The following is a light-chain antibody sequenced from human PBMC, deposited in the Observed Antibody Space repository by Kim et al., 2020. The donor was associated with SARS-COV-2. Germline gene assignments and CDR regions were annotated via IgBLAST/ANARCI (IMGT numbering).Light chain of an antibody. V-gene: IGKV1-5*01. Sequence: SESVGDIVLITCRASHSISNRLAWYQQKPGKAPKLLIYDASSLASGVPSRFSGSGSGTEFTLTISSLQPDDFATYHCQRYNDHWTFGQGTKVDIK. CDR3: QRYNDHWT. CDR1: HSISNR. CDR2: DAS. J-gene: IGKJ1*01.